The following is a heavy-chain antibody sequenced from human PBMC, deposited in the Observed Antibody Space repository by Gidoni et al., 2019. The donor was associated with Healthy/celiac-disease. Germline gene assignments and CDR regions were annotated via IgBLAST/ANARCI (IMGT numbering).Heavy chain of an antibody. Sequence: VQLLESGGGLVQPGGSLRSSCAGSGFTLCRNAMNWVRQATGKGLEWVSGISGSGGTPYSADSVKGRFTISRDNSKNMLYLQMNSLRAEETAVYFCAKGSTGWFLTYFDYWGQGTQVTVSS. V-gene: IGHV3-23*01. CDR2: ISGSGGTP. J-gene: IGHJ4*02. CDR3: AKGSTGWFLTYFDY. D-gene: IGHD2-15*01. CDR1: GFTLCRNA.